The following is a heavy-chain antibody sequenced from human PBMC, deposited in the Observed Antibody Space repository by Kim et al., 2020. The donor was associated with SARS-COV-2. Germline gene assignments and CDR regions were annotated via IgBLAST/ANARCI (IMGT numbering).Heavy chain of an antibody. V-gene: IGHV3-11*06. D-gene: IGHD2-2*01. J-gene: IGHJ4*02. Sequence: KNYEDSVKGRFTISSDNAKNALYLQRNSLRAEDTAVYYCAPSSSLSRTFDYWGQGTLVTVSS. CDR3: APSSSLSRTFDY. CDR2: K.